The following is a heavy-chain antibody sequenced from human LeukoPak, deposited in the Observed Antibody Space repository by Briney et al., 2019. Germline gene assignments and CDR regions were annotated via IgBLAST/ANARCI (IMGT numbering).Heavy chain of an antibody. CDR3: ARLTVDRNAFDI. V-gene: IGHV4-59*01. CDR1: GGSISTYY. D-gene: IGHD7-27*01. CDR2: IYYTGST. J-gene: IGHJ3*02. Sequence: SETLSLTCIVSGGSISTYYWNWIRQPPGKGLEWIGYIYYTGSTNYNPSLKSRVTVSVDTSKNQFSLKLSSVTAADTAVYYCARLTVDRNAFDIWGQGTGVTVSS.